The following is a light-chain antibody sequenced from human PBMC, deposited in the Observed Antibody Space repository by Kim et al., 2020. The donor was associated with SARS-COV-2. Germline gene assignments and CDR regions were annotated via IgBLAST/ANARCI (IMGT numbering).Light chain of an antibody. CDR1: NSGILA. J-gene: IGLJ2*01. CDR2: NDD. V-gene: IGLV3-21*04. CDR3: QVWDSTSSHVV. Sequence: APGMPATLTCGVNNSGILAVHWIQQRPGPAPVSVIYNDDIRPSGIPGRFSGSNSGNTASLTISSAGAGDEADYYCQVWDSTSSHVVFGGGTQLTVL.